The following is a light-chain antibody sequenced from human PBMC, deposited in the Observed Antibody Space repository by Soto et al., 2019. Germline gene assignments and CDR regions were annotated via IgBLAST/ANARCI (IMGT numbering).Light chain of an antibody. CDR3: QQYNTFSYT. V-gene: IGKV1-8*01. CDR1: QGISSY. J-gene: IGKJ2*01. CDR2: AAS. Sequence: AIRMTQSPSSLSASTGDRVTITCRASQGISSYLAWYQQKPGKAPKLLIYAASTLQSGVPSRFSGSGSGTDFTLTISCLQSDDFATYYCQQYNTFSYTFGQGTKVDIK.